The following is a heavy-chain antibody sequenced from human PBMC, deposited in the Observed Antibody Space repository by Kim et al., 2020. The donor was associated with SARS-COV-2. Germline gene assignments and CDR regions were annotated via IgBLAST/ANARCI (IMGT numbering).Heavy chain of an antibody. D-gene: IGHD2-15*01. V-gene: IGHV3-43*01. CDR3: AKDMRKVVAAGLFDY. J-gene: IGHJ4*02. Sequence: DSVKGRFTISRDNSKNSLYLQMNSLRTEDTALYYCAKDMRKVVAAGLFDYWGQGTLVTVSS.